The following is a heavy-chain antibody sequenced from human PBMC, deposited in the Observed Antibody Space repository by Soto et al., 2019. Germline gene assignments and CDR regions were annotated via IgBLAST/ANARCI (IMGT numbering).Heavy chain of an antibody. CDR3: ARVNYYDSSGYYSNDAFDI. V-gene: IGHV4-30-4*01. CDR1: GGSISSGDYY. Sequence: SETLSLTCTVSGGSISSGDYYWSWIRQPPGKGLEWIWYIYYSGSTYYNASLKSRVTISVDTSKNQFSLKLSSVTAADTAVYYCARVNYYDSSGYYSNDAFDIWGQGTMVT. D-gene: IGHD3-22*01. J-gene: IGHJ3*02. CDR2: IYYSGST.